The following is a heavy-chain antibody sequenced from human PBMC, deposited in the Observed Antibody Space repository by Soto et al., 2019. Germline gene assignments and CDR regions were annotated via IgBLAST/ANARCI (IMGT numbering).Heavy chain of an antibody. CDR1: GGSISSGGYY. Sequence: QVQLQESGPGLVKPSQTLSLTCTVSGGSISSGGYYWSWTRQHPGKGLEWSGYIYYSGSAYYNPSRKSRVTISVETSKNQFSLQPSSVTAAGTAVYYCARAIDPWGQGTLVTVSS. CDR2: IYYSGSA. CDR3: ARAIDP. V-gene: IGHV4-31*03. J-gene: IGHJ5*02.